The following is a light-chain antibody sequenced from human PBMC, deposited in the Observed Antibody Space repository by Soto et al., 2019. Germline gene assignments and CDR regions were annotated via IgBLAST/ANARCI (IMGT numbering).Light chain of an antibody. CDR1: QSVSIN. Sequence: EVVMTQSPATLSLSPGERATLSCRASQSVSINLAWYQQKPGQAPRLLIYGASTRATGIPARFSGSESGTEFTLTISSLQSEDFAVYSCQHYNNWPWTFGQGTRVEIK. V-gene: IGKV3-15*01. CDR2: GAS. CDR3: QHYNNWPWT. J-gene: IGKJ1*01.